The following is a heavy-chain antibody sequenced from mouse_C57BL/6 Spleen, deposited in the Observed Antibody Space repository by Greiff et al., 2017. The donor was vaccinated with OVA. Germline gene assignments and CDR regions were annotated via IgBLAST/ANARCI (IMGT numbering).Heavy chain of an antibody. V-gene: IGHV14-2*01. Sequence: EVQLQQSGAELVKPGASVKLSCTASGFNITDYYMHWVKQRTEQGLEWIGRIDPEDGDTKYDPKFQGKATITADKSTNTAYLQLHSLTSEDTAVYYCAYYTTIVEDHWGQRTPVTVSS. CDR3: AYYTTIVEDH. D-gene: IGHD1-1*01. CDR1: GFNITDYY. CDR2: IDPEDGDT. J-gene: IGHJ4*01.